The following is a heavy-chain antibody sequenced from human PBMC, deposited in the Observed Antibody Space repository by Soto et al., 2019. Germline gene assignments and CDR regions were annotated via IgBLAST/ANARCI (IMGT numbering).Heavy chain of an antibody. V-gene: IGHV1-18*04. D-gene: IGHD4-4*01. CDR1: GYTFTDYY. Sequence: ASVKVSCKASGYTFTDYYMHWVRQAPGQGLEWMGWISANNGNTNYAQKLQGRVTMTTDTSTSTAYMELRSLRSDDTAVYYCARSPLYSNYVVMYNWFDPWGQGTLVTVSS. CDR2: ISANNGNT. CDR3: ARSPLYSNYVVMYNWFDP. J-gene: IGHJ5*02.